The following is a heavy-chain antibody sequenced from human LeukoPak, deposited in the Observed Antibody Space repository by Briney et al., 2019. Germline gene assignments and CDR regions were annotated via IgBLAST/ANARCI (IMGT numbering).Heavy chain of an antibody. CDR1: GGSFSNYP. D-gene: IGHD1-26*01. Sequence: ASVKVSCKASGGSFSNYPISWVRQAPGQGLEWMGRFIPIFGIANYAQKFQGRVTITADKSTSTAYMELSSLRSEDTAMYYCARRGGTYGGFPFDIWGQGTMVTVSS. CDR3: ARRGGTYGGFPFDI. CDR2: FIPIFGIA. V-gene: IGHV1-69*02. J-gene: IGHJ3*02.